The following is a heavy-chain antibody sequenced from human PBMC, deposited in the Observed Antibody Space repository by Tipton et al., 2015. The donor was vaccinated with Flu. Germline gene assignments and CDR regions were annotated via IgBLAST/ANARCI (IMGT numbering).Heavy chain of an antibody. CDR2: MDHRGST. CDR3: ARATGWYLYYFGN. V-gene: IGHV4-34*01. Sequence: TLSLTCAVYGGSFSGYYGSWVRQPPGKGLEWIGEMDHRGSTTYNPSLKSRVTMSVDTPKNQFSLKLTSVTAADTAVYFCARATGWYLYYFGNWGQGTLVTVSS. CDR1: GGSFSGYY. D-gene: IGHD6-19*01. J-gene: IGHJ4*02.